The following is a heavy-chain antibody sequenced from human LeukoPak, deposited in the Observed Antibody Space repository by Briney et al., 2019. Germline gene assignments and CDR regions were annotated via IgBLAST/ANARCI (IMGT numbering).Heavy chain of an antibody. V-gene: IGHV4-34*01. CDR1: GGSISGYY. CDR2: INHSGST. J-gene: IGHJ4*02. CDR3: ARVQYSSSSIDY. D-gene: IGHD6-6*01. Sequence: SETLSLTCAVYGGSISGYYWSWIRQPPGKGLEWIGEINHSGSTNYNPSLKSRVTISVDTSKNQFSLKLSSVTAADTAVYYCARVQYSSSSIDYWGQGTLVTVSS.